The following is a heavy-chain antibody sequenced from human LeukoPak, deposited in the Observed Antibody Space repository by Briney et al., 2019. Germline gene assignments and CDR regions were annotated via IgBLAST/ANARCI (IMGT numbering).Heavy chain of an antibody. V-gene: IGHV3-23*01. CDR1: GFTFSSYA. J-gene: IGHJ3*02. Sequence: AGGSLRLSCAVSGFTFSSYAMTWVRQAPGKGLEWVSAISASGGITYYADSVKGRFTISRDNSKNTLSLQMNSLRAEDTAVYYCATFYGSGKGGAFDIWGQGTMVTVSS. CDR3: ATFYGSGKGGAFDI. CDR2: ISASGGIT. D-gene: IGHD3-10*01.